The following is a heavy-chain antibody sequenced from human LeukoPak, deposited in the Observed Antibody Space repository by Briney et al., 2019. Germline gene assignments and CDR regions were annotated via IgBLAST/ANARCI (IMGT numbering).Heavy chain of an antibody. CDR1: DGSISSGYY. CDR2: IYHSGST. V-gene: IGHV4-38-2*02. D-gene: IGHD4-11*01. CDR3: AREGDYSNYEGNFDY. Sequence: SETLTLTCTVSDGSISSGYYWGWIRQPPGKGLEWIGSIYHSGSTYYNPSLKSRVTISVDTSKNQFSLKLSSVTAADTAVYYCAREGDYSNYEGNFDYWGQGTLVTVSS. J-gene: IGHJ4*02.